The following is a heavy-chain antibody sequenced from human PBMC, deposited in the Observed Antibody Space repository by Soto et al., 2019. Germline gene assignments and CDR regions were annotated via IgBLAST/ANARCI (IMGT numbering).Heavy chain of an antibody. D-gene: IGHD3-22*01. V-gene: IGHV1-18*01. CDR2: VSDYDGDT. Sequence: QAQLVQSGAEVKKPGASVKVSCKASGYTFTSYGISWVRQAPGQGLEWMGWVSDYDGDTNYAQQVQGRVTMTTDTSTTTAYMELRSLRSDATAVYYCARGYHYLSNGYYSDVFDIWGQGTMVTVSS. CDR1: GYTFTSYG. CDR3: ARGYHYLSNGYYSDVFDI. J-gene: IGHJ3*02.